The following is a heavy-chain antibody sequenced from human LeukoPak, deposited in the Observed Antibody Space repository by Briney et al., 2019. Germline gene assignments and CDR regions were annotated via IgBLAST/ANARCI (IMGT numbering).Heavy chain of an antibody. CDR2: IKQDGSEK. CDR1: GFTFNSYA. Sequence: GGSLRLSCAASGFTFNSYAMSWVRRAPGKGLEWVANIKQDGSEKFYVDSVEGRFTISRDNAKNSLNLQMSSLRAEDTAVYYCARGKGAEYWGQGTLVTVSS. V-gene: IGHV3-7*01. J-gene: IGHJ4*02. CDR3: ARGKGAEY.